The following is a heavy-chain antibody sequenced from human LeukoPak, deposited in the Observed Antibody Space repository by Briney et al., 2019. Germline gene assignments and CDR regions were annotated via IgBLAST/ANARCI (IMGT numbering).Heavy chain of an antibody. Sequence: GESLKISCKGSGYGFTSYWIGWVRQVPGKGLEWMGIVYPGDSDTRYSSSFQGQVTISADKSISTAYLQWRSLKASDTAIYYCARRGHSSSWYSDYWGQGTLVTVSS. CDR1: GYGFTSYW. CDR3: ARRGHSSSWYSDY. J-gene: IGHJ4*02. D-gene: IGHD6-13*01. V-gene: IGHV5-51*01. CDR2: VYPGDSDT.